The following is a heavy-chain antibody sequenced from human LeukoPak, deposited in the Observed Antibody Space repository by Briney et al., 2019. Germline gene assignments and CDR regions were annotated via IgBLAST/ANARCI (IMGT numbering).Heavy chain of an antibody. Sequence: GGSLRLSCEASGFTFSSYSMKWVRQAPGKGLEWVSCISSTSSYKYYADSVNGRFTISRDNAKNSLYLQLNSLRAEDTAVYYCAKAYYDDYATAPRDFYYWGQGTLVTVSS. J-gene: IGHJ4*02. CDR1: GFTFSSYS. D-gene: IGHD4-17*01. V-gene: IGHV3-21*04. CDR3: AKAYYDDYATAPRDFYY. CDR2: ISSTSSYK.